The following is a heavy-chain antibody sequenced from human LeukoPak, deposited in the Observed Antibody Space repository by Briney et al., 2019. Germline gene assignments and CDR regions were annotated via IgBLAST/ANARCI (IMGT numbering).Heavy chain of an antibody. CDR2: INHSGST. J-gene: IGHJ4*02. CDR3: ARGFGQWLP. D-gene: IGHD5-12*01. V-gene: IGHV4-34*01. CDR1: GGSFSGYY. Sequence: SETLSLTCAVYGGSFSGYYWSWIRQPPGKGLEWIGEINHSGSTNYNPSLKSRVTISVDTSKNQFSLKLSSVTAADTAVYYCARGFGQWLPWGQGTLVTVSS.